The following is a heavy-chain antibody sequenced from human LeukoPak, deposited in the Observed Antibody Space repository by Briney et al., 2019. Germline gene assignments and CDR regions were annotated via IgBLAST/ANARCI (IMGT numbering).Heavy chain of an antibody. J-gene: IGHJ3*02. CDR2: INHRGST. D-gene: IGHD6-6*01. CDR1: GGSFSGYY. CDR3: AREKYSSSPSRRIVDI. V-gene: IGHV4-34*01. Sequence: SETLSLTCAVYGGSFSGYYWSWIRQPPGKGLEWIGEINHRGSTNYNPSLKSRVTISVDTSKNQFSLKLSSVTAADTAVYYCAREKYSSSPSRRIVDIWGQGTMVTVSS.